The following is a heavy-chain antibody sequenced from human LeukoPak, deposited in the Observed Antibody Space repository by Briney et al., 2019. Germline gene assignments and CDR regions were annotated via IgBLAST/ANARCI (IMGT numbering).Heavy chain of an antibody. Sequence: GSLRLSCAASGFTFSSYWMHWVRQAPGKGLVWVSRINSDGSSTSYADSVKGRFTISRDNAKNTLYLQMNTLRAEDTAVYFCARSPYGSGSYYFDYWGQGTLVTVSS. V-gene: IGHV3-74*01. CDR1: GFTFSSYW. CDR2: INSDGSST. D-gene: IGHD3-10*01. J-gene: IGHJ4*02. CDR3: ARSPYGSGSYYFDY.